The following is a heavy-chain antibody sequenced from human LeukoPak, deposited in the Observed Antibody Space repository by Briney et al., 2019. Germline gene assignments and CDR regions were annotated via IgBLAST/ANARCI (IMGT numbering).Heavy chain of an antibody. J-gene: IGHJ4*02. Sequence: GASVKVSCKASGGTFSSYAISWVRQAPGQGLEWMGRIIPIFGTANYAQKFQDRVTITTDESTSTAYMELSRLRSEDTAVYYCARVWGDGYNSDYFDYWGQGTLVTVSS. CDR3: ARVWGDGYNSDYFDY. V-gene: IGHV1-69*05. CDR2: IIPIFGTA. CDR1: GGTFSSYA. D-gene: IGHD5-24*01.